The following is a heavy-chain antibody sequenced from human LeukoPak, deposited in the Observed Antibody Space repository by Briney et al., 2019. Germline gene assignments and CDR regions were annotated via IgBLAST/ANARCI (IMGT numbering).Heavy chain of an antibody. J-gene: IGHJ6*03. CDR1: GGSISSYY. V-gene: IGHV4-59*01. D-gene: IGHD6-13*01. Sequence: SETLSLTCTVSGGSISSYYWSWIRQPPGKGLEWIGNIYYSGSTNYNPSLKSRVTISVDTSKNQFSLKLSSVTAADTAVYYCARRISSWPYYYMDVWGKGTTVTVSS. CDR3: ARRISSWPYYYMDV. CDR2: IYYSGST.